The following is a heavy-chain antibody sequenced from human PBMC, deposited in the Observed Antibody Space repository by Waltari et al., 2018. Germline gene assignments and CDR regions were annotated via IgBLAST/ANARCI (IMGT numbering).Heavy chain of an antibody. D-gene: IGHD2-8*02. CDR1: GFTVPHNF. CDR2: IYSGGRT. Sequence: EVQLVESGGGSIQPGGSLRLSCAASGFTVPHNFMMWVRQAPGKGLEWVSLIYSGGRTYYADSVQGRFTISRDTSKNTLQLQMNSLRGEDTAVYYCARDRHCTDSGCSGLWGQGTLVTVSS. J-gene: IGHJ4*02. V-gene: IGHV3-53*01. CDR3: ARDRHCTDSGCSGL.